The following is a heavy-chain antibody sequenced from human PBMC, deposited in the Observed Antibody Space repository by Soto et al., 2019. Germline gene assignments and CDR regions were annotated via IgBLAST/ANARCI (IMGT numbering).Heavy chain of an antibody. J-gene: IGHJ4*02. CDR2: IYYSGST. CDR3: ARRYSSSFDF. CDR1: GVSISSSSHY. D-gene: IGHD6-13*01. V-gene: IGHV4-39*07. Sequence: SETLSLTCTVSGVSISSSSHYWGWIRQPPGKGLEWIGSIYYSGSTNYNPSLKSRVTISVDTSKNQFSLKLSSVTAADTAVYYCARRYSSSFDFWGQGTLVTVSS.